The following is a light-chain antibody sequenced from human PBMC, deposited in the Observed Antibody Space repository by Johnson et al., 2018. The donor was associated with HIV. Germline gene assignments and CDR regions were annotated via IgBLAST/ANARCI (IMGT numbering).Light chain of an antibody. CDR3: GSWDTRLSAVGV. V-gene: IGLV1-51*01. J-gene: IGLJ1*01. CDR2: DNN. CDR1: SSNIGNNY. Sequence: QSVLTQPPSVSAAPGQKVTISCSGSSSNIGNNYVSWYQQLPGTAPKLLIYDNNKRPSGIPDRFSGSKSGTSATLGITGLQTGDEADDYCGSWDTRLSAVGVFVTGTKVTVL.